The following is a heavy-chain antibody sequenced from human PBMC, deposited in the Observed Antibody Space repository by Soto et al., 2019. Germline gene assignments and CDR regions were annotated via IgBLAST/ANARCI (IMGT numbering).Heavy chain of an antibody. CDR2: ISYDGSNK. Sequence: QVQLVESGGGVVQPGRSLRLSCAASGFTFSSYGMHWVRQAPGKGLEWVAVISYDGSNKYYADSVKGRFTISRDNSKNPMSLQMNSLRAEDRAVHYCEKDSSVWGQGTLVTVSS. J-gene: IGHJ4*02. CDR3: EKDSSV. D-gene: IGHD6-25*01. V-gene: IGHV3-30*18. CDR1: GFTFSSYG.